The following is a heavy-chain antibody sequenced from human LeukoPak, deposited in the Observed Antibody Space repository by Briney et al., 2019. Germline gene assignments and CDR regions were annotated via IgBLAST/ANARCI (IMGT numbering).Heavy chain of an antibody. CDR2: INPSGGST. V-gene: IGHV1-46*01. Sequence: ASVKVSCKASGYTFTSYYMHWVRQAPGQGLEWMGIINPSGGSTSYAQKFQGRVTMTRDMSTGTVYMELSSLRSEDTAVYYCARIGRYCSSTSCYHWFDPWGQGTLVTVSS. CDR1: GYTFTSYY. CDR3: ARIGRYCSSTSCYHWFDP. D-gene: IGHD2-2*01. J-gene: IGHJ5*02.